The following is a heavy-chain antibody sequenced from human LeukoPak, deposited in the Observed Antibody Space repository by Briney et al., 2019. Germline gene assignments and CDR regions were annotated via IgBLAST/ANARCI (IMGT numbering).Heavy chain of an antibody. D-gene: IGHD5-12*01. CDR1: GGSISSSSYY. Sequence: SETLSLTCTVSGGSISSSSYYWGWIRQPPGKGLEWIGSIYYSGSTYYNPSLKSRVTISVDTSKNQFSLKLSSVTAADTAVYYCARVSGYDLSLFDYWGQGTLVTVSS. CDR2: IYYSGST. J-gene: IGHJ4*02. CDR3: ARVSGYDLSLFDY. V-gene: IGHV4-39*07.